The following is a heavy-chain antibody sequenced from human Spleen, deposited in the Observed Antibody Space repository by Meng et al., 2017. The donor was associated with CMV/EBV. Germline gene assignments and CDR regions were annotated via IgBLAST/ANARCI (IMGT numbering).Heavy chain of an antibody. CDR2: IIPLFGTS. V-gene: IGHV1-69*05. CDR1: GGTFSSFT. J-gene: IGHJ4*02. D-gene: IGHD3-3*01. Sequence: SVKVSCKASGGTFSSFTIFWVRQAPGQGLECMGGIIPLFGTSNYAQKFQDRVTITTDKSTNTAYMELSSLRSEDTAMYYCAGDRYDFWSGYYDFWGQGTLVTVSS. CDR3: AGDRYDFWSGYYDF.